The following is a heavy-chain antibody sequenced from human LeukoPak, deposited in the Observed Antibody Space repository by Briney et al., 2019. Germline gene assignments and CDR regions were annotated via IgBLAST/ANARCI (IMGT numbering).Heavy chain of an antibody. CDR3: AKEARGYYDSSGGYYFDY. V-gene: IGHV3-33*06. Sequence: GGSLRLSCAASGFTFSSYGMHWVRQAAGKGLEWVALIWYDGSNKYYADSVKGRFTISRDNSKNTLYLQMNSLRAEDTAVYYCAKEARGYYDSSGGYYFDYWGQGTLVTVSS. CDR1: GFTFSSYG. CDR2: IWYDGSNK. D-gene: IGHD3-22*01. J-gene: IGHJ4*02.